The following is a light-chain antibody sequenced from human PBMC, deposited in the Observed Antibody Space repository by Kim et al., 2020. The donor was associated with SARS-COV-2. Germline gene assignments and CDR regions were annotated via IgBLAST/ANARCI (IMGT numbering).Light chain of an antibody. V-gene: IGLV3-1*01. J-gene: IGLJ3*02. CDR2: QAT. CDR3: QAWDRSTAV. CDR1: TLGDKY. Sequence: GSPGQTASITVSGETLGDKYICWYQQRPGQSPVLVIYQATERPSGIPERFSGSPSWNTGTLTISGTQAMDEGDYYCQAWDRSTAVFGGGTQLTVL.